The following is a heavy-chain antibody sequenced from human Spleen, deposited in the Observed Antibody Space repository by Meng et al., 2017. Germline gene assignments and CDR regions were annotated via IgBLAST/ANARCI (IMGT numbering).Heavy chain of an antibody. V-gene: IGHV4-34*01. J-gene: IGHJ4*02. D-gene: IGHD3-3*01. CDR3: ARNDFWSGYFDY. CDR1: GGSFSDYY. CDR2: INHSGST. Sequence: QVQLQQWGAGLMKPSETLSPTCVVSGGSFSDYYWSWIRQPPGKGLEWIGEINHSGSTNYNPSLESRATISVDTSQNNLSLKLSSVTAADSAVYYCARNDFWSGYFDYWGQGTLVTVSS.